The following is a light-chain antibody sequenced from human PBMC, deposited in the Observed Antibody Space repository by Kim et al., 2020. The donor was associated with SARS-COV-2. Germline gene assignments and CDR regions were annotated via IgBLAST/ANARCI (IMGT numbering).Light chain of an antibody. V-gene: IGLV4-69*01. Sequence: ASVKLTCTLSSGHSSYAIAWHQQQPEKGPRYLMKLNSDGSHSKGDGIPDRFSGSSSGAERYLIISSLQSEDEADYYCQTWGTGLGVFGGGTQLTVL. CDR1: SGHSSYA. CDR2: LNSDGSH. CDR3: QTWGTGLGV. J-gene: IGLJ2*01.